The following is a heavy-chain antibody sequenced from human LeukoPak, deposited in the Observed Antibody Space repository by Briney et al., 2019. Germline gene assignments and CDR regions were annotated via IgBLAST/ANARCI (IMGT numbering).Heavy chain of an antibody. CDR3: ARGIRGSCFDF. Sequence: PSETLSLTCTVSGGSLTGYYWNWIRQPPGKGLDWIGFINYSGNTIYNPSLKSRVTMSVDTSKNQISLKMKSVTAADTAVYYCARGIRGSCFDFWGQGALVTVSS. CDR2: INYSGNT. J-gene: IGHJ4*02. CDR1: GGSLTGYY. V-gene: IGHV4-59*01. D-gene: IGHD6-13*01.